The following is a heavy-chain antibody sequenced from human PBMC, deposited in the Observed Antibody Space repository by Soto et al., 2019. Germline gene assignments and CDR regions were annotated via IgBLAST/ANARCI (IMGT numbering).Heavy chain of an antibody. J-gene: IGHJ6*02. CDR3: AKVLLTEQQLDKVRKRYYYYYGMDV. V-gene: IGHV3-30*18. CDR2: ISYDGSNK. CDR1: GFTFSSYG. D-gene: IGHD6-13*01. Sequence: PGGSLRLSCAASGFTFSSYGMHWVRQAPGKGLEWVAVISYDGSNKYYADSVKGRFTISRDNSKNTLYLQMNSLRAEDTAVYYCAKVLLTEQQLDKVRKRYYYYYGMDVWGQGTTVTVSS.